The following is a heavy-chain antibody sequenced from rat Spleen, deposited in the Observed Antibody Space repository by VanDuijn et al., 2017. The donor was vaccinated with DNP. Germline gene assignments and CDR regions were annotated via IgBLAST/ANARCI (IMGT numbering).Heavy chain of an antibody. Sequence: EVKLVESGGGLVQPGRSLKLSCIASGFTFSDYNMAWVRQAPKKGLEWVATISYDDSSTYYRDSVKGRFTISRDKGKNTLYLQMDSLRSEDTATYYCASRPPPTRGPFDYWGQGVTVTVSS. CDR1: GFTFSDYN. D-gene: IGHD1-4*01. CDR2: ISYDDSST. J-gene: IGHJ2*01. CDR3: ASRPPPTRGPFDY. V-gene: IGHV5-7*01.